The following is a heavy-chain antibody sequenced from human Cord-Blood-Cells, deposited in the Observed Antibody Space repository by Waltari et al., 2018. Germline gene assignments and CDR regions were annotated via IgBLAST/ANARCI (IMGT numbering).Heavy chain of an antibody. D-gene: IGHD6-6*01. CDR2: IYSGGST. CDR1: GFTVSSNY. V-gene: IGHV3-53*01. CDR3: ASLSSSIAARDAFDI. Sequence: EVQLVESGGGLIQPGGSLRLSCAASGFTVSSNYMSWVCQAPGKGLEWVTVIYSGGSTYYADSVKGRFTSSRDNSKNTRYLQMNSLRAEDTAVYYCASLSSSIAARDAFDIWGQGTMVTVSS. J-gene: IGHJ3*02.